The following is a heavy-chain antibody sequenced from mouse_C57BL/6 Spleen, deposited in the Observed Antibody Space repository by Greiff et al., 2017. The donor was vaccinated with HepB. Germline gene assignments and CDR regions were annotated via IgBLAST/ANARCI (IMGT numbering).Heavy chain of an antibody. J-gene: IGHJ4*01. D-gene: IGHD2-4*01. CDR1: GYAFTNYL. CDR3: ARDDYDSYAMDY. V-gene: IGHV1-54*01. Sequence: VQLQQSGAELVRPGPSVKVSCKASGYAFTNYLIEWVKQRPGQGLEWIGVINPGSGGTNYNEKFKGKATLTADKSSSTAYMQLSSLTSEDSAVYFCARDDYDSYAMDYWGQGTSVTVSS. CDR2: INPGSGGT.